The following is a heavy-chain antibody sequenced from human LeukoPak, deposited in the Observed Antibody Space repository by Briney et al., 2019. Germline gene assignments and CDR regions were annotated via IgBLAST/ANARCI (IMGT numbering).Heavy chain of an antibody. D-gene: IGHD3-10*01. CDR1: GYTFTGYY. CDR3: ARDTKNYYGSGSYPTDYYYYYYMDV. CDR2: INPNSGGT. Sequence: ASVKVSCKASGYTFTGYYMHWVRQAPGQGLEWMGWINPNSGGTNYAQKFQGRVTMTRDTSISTACMELSRLRSDDTAVYYCARDTKNYYGSGSYPTDYYYYYYMDVWGKGTTVTISS. V-gene: IGHV1-2*02. J-gene: IGHJ6*03.